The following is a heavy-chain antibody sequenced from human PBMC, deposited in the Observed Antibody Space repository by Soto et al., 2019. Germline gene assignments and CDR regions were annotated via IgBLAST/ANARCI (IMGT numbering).Heavy chain of an antibody. CDR3: ARDLGYRSGGSCYRGWTDY. J-gene: IGHJ4*02. Sequence: GGSLRLSCAASGVTFISYAMHWVRQATGKGLEWVAVISYDGSNKYYADSVKGRFTISRDNSKNTLYLQMNSLRAEDTAVYYCARDLGYRSGGSCYRGWTDYWGQGTLVTVSS. V-gene: IGHV3-30-3*01. D-gene: IGHD2-15*01. CDR2: ISYDGSNK. CDR1: GVTFISYA.